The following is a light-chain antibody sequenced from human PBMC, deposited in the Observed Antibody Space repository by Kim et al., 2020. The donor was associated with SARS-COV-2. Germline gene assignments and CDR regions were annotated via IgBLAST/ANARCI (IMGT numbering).Light chain of an antibody. CDR2: DVS. V-gene: IGLV2-14*03. J-gene: IGLJ2*01. Sequence: QSALTQPASVSGSPGQSITISCTGTSSDVGGYNYVSWFQQHPGKAPKLIICDVSNRPSGVSNRFSGSKSGNTASLTISGLQAEDEADYYCGSYTTSGTPVFGGGTQLTVL. CDR1: SSDVGGYNY. CDR3: GSYTTSGTPV.